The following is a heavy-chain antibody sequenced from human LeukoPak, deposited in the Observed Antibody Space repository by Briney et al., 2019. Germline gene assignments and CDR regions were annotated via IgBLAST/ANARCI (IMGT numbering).Heavy chain of an antibody. V-gene: IGHV3-21*01. CDR2: ISSSSSYI. J-gene: IGHJ4*02. CDR1: GFTFSSYS. CDR3: ARGDGSSWYVVY. D-gene: IGHD6-13*01. Sequence: GGSLRLSCAASGFTFSSYSMNWVRQAPGKGLEWVSSISSSSSYIYYADSVKGRFTISRDNAKNSLYLQMNSLRAEDTAVYYCARGDGSSWYVVYWGQGTLVTVSS.